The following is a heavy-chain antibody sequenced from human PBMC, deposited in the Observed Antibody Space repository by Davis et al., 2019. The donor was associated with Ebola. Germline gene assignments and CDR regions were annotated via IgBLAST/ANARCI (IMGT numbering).Heavy chain of an antibody. Sequence: ASVKVSCKASGYTFTSYGISWVRQAPGQGLEWMGWINPNSDGTNYAQKFQGWVTMTRDTSISTAYMELSRLRSDDTAVYYCARGLIIEYSSSFDWFDPWGQGTLVTVSS. V-gene: IGHV1-2*04. CDR3: ARGLIIEYSSSFDWFDP. CDR2: INPNSDGT. CDR1: GYTFTSYG. D-gene: IGHD6-6*01. J-gene: IGHJ5*02.